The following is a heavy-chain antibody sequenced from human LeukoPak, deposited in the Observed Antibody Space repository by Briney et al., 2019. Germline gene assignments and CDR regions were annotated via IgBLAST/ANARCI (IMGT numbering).Heavy chain of an antibody. J-gene: IGHJ6*04. V-gene: IGHV3-30*18. Sequence: GGSLRLSCAASGFTFSSYEMNWVRQAPGKGLEWVAVISYDGSNKYYADSVRGRFTISRDNAKNSLYLQMNSLRAEDTAVYYCAELGITMIGGVWGKGTTVTISS. CDR1: GFTFSSYE. CDR3: AELGITMIGGV. D-gene: IGHD3-10*02. CDR2: ISYDGSNK.